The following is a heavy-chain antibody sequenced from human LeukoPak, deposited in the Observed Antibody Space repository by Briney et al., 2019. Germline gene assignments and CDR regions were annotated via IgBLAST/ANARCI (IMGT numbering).Heavy chain of an antibody. J-gene: IGHJ4*02. V-gene: IGHV3-30*18. CDR3: AKDLRSKVAALDY. CDR1: GFTFSSYG. CDR2: ISYDGSHK. Sequence: PGGSLRLSCAASGFTFSSYGMHWVRQAPGKGLEWVAVISYDGSHKYYADSVRGRFTISRDNSKNTLYLQMNSLRTEDTAVYYCAKDLRSKVAALDYWGQGTLVTVSS. D-gene: IGHD6-19*01.